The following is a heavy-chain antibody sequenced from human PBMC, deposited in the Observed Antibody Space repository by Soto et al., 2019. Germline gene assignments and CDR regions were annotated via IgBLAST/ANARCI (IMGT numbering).Heavy chain of an antibody. Sequence: PSVKVSCKASGGTFSSYAISWVRQAPGQGLEWMGGIIPIFGTANYAQKFQGRVTITADESTSTAYMELSSLRSEDTAVYYCARPGDDSSGYEDYYYYGMDVWGQGTTVTFSS. CDR2: IIPIFGTA. J-gene: IGHJ6*02. D-gene: IGHD3-22*01. V-gene: IGHV1-69*13. CDR1: GGTFSSYA. CDR3: ARPGDDSSGYEDYYYYGMDV.